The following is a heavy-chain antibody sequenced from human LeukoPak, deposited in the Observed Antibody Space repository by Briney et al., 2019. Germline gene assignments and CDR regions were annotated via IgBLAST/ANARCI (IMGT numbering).Heavy chain of an antibody. CDR1: GFTFSGYG. J-gene: IGHJ4*02. Sequence: GTSLRLSCAASGFTFSGYGMHWVRQAPGKGLEWVAVISYDGGTKYYPDSVRDRFTISRDNSKNTLYLQMNSLRAEDTAVYYCAKSGLRICSGGSCYFDYWGQGTLVTVSS. D-gene: IGHD2-15*01. CDR2: ISYDGGTK. V-gene: IGHV3-30*18. CDR3: AKSGLRICSGGSCYFDY.